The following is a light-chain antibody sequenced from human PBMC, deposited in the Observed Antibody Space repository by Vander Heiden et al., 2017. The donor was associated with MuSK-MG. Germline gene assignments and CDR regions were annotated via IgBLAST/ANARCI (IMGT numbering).Light chain of an antibody. J-gene: IGKJ5*01. CDR1: QSVSSSY. Sequence: ETVLTQSPGTLSSSPGERATLSCRASQSVSSSYLARYQQKPGQAPRLLIYGASSRATGIPDRFSGSGSGTDFTLTISRLEPEDFAVYYCQQYGSSIITFGQGTRLEIK. CDR2: GAS. V-gene: IGKV3-20*01. CDR3: QQYGSSIIT.